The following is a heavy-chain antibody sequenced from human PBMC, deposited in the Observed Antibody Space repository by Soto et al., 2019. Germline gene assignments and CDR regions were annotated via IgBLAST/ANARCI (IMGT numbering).Heavy chain of an antibody. J-gene: IGHJ4*02. CDR3: ARHGVAYCSSTSCTSYDY. D-gene: IGHD2-2*01. V-gene: IGHV5-51*01. CDR1: GYSFTSYW. CDR2: IYPGDSDT. Sequence: PGESLKISCKGSGYSFTSYWIGWVRQMPWKGLEWMGIIYPGDSDTRYSPSFQGQVTISADKSISTAYLQWSSLKASDTAMYYCARHGVAYCSSTSCTSYDYWGQGTLVTVSS.